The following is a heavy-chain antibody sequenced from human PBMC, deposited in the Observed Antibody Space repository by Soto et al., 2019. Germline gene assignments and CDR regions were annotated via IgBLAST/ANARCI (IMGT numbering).Heavy chain of an antibody. CDR1: GYTFSRHG. CDR2: SGNT. CDR3: ARGADDFSSTNYYEY. Sequence: QVQLVQSGAEVKKPGASVTVSCKASGYTFSRHGISWVRQAPGQGLEWMAWSGNTNYAQKFQGRLTLTTNPSTSTAYMELRNLRSDDTAVYYCARGADDFSSTNYYEYWGQGTLVTVS. D-gene: IGHD3-3*01. V-gene: IGHV1-18*04. J-gene: IGHJ4*02.